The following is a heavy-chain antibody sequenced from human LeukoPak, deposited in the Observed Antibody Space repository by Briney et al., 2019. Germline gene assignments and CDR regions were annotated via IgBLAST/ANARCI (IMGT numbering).Heavy chain of an antibody. CDR1: GGSISSSSYY. CDR2: IYYSGST. Sequence: SETLSLTCTVSGGSISSSSYYWGWIRQPPGKGLEWIGSIYYSGSTYYNPSLKSRVTISVGTSKNQFSLKLSSVTAADTAVYYCARISGWCLDYWGQGTLVTVSS. V-gene: IGHV4-39*07. J-gene: IGHJ4*02. CDR3: ARISGWCLDY. D-gene: IGHD6-19*01.